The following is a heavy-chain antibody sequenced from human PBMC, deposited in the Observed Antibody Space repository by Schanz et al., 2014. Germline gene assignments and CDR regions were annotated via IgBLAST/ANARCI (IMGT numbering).Heavy chain of an antibody. CDR1: GGSFSGYY. Sequence: QVQLQQWGAGLLKPSETLFLTCAVYGGSFSGYYWSWIRQPPGKGLEWIAEINHGGSTNYNPSLKSRVTISVDTSKNQFSLKLRSVTAADTAVYYCARDRGHGDLPGDIWGQGTMVTVSS. J-gene: IGHJ3*02. CDR3: ARDRGHGDLPGDI. V-gene: IGHV4-34*01. CDR2: INHGGST. D-gene: IGHD4-17*01.